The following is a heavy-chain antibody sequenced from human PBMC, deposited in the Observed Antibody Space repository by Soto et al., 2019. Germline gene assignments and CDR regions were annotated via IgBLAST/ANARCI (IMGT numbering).Heavy chain of an antibody. V-gene: IGHV4-59*01. D-gene: IGHD2-21*02. Sequence: SETLSLTCTVSGGSISSYYWSWIRQPPGEGLEWIGYIYYSGSTNYNPSLKSRVTISVDTSKNQFSLKLSSVTAADTAVYYCARDPGGDPPYYYYGMDVWGQGTTVTSP. CDR3: ARDPGGDPPYYYYGMDV. CDR1: GGSISSYY. J-gene: IGHJ6*02. CDR2: IYYSGST.